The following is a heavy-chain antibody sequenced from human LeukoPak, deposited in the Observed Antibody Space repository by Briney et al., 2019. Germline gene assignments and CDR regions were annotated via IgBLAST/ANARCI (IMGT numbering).Heavy chain of an antibody. Sequence: SVKVSCKASGVTFSSSYAINWVRQAPGQGLEWMGGITPIYGTTNYARTFQGRVTITADESTSTVYMELTSLRSEDTAIYYCAREEAFYYYMDVWGKGTTVTVSS. J-gene: IGHJ6*03. V-gene: IGHV1-69*13. CDR3: AREEAFYYYMDV. CDR2: ITPIYGTT. CDR1: GVTFSSSYA.